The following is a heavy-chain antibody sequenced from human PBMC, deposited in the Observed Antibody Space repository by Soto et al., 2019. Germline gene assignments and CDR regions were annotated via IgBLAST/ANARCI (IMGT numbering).Heavy chain of an antibody. CDR3: VRDSVSANKDWTLRFDY. V-gene: IGHV3-7*03. CDR1: GCALVHYL. D-gene: IGHD6-19*01. Sequence: SVRLSGLGWGCALVHYLVSCVRQTPGKGLEWVANIKEDGSQQYYVDSVKGRFTISRDNARNSLFLQMDNLRADDTAVYYCVRDSVSANKDWTLRFDYSGQGALVTVS. J-gene: IGHJ4*02. CDR2: IKEDGSQQ.